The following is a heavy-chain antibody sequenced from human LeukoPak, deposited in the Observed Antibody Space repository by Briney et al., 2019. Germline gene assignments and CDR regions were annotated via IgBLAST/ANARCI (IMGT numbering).Heavy chain of an antibody. D-gene: IGHD3-22*01. CDR1: GGSFSGYY. CDR3: ARVNDSSGYYRYYFDY. V-gene: IGHV4-34*09. Sequence: SETLSLTCAVYGGSFSGYYWSWIRQPPGKGLEWIGYIYYSGSTYYNPSLKSRVTISVDTSKNQFSLKLSSVTAADTAVYYCARVNDSSGYYRYYFDYWGQGTLVTVSS. CDR2: IYYSGST. J-gene: IGHJ4*02.